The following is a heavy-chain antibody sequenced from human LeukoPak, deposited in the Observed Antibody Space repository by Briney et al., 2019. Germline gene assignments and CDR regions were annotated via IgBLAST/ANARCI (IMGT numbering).Heavy chain of an antibody. CDR3: ARDQGINAFDI. Sequence: SETLSLTCTVSGGSISSYYWSWIRQPPGKGLEWIGYIYYSGSTNYNPSLKSRVTISVDTYKSQFSLKLSSVTAADTAVYYCARDQGINAFDIWGQGTMVTVSS. CDR1: GGSISSYY. D-gene: IGHD3-10*01. J-gene: IGHJ3*02. V-gene: IGHV4-59*01. CDR2: IYYSGST.